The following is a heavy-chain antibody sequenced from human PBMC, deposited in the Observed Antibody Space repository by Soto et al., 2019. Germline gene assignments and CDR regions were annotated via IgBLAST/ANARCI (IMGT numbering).Heavy chain of an antibody. V-gene: IGHV2-5*02. CDR2: IYWDDDK. D-gene: IGHD3-3*01. Sequence: SGPTLVNPTQTLTLTCTFSGFSLSTSGVGVGWIRQPPGKALEWLALIYWDDDKRYSPSLKSRLTITKDTSKNQVVLTMTNMDPVDTATYYCARIERTYYDFWSGYIFGGTARGPPHDYNWFDPWGQGTLVTVSS. CDR3: ARIERTYYDFWSGYIFGGTARGPPHDYNWFDP. J-gene: IGHJ5*02. CDR1: GFSLSTSGVG.